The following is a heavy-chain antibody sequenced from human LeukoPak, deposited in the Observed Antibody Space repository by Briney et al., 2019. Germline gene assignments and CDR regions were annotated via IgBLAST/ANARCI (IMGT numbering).Heavy chain of an antibody. CDR2: ITISSNTI. D-gene: IGHD6-6*01. J-gene: IGHJ4*02. V-gene: IGHV3-48*02. Sequence: PGGSLRLSCAASGLTFSSYNMNLGPHAPGKGLDLGSYITISSNTIYYSNFVKGRFTISRDNAKNSLYMQMNSLRDEDTAVYSCARESSSSSGSVSDYWGQGTLVTVSS. CDR3: ARESSSSSGSVSDY. CDR1: GLTFSSYN.